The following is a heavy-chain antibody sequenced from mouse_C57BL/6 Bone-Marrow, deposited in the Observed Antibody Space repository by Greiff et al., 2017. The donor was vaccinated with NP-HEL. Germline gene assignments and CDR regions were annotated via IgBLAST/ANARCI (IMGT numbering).Heavy chain of an antibody. CDR3: TRGLRYYFDY. D-gene: IGHD2-4*01. CDR2: IDPENGDT. CDR1: GFNIKDDY. J-gene: IGHJ2*01. Sequence: LVESGAELVRPGASVKLSCTASGFNIKDDYMHWVKQRPEQGLEWIGWIDPENGDTEYASKFQGKATITADTSSNTAYLQLSSLTSEDTAVYYCTRGLRYYFDYWGQGTTLTVSS. V-gene: IGHV14-4*01.